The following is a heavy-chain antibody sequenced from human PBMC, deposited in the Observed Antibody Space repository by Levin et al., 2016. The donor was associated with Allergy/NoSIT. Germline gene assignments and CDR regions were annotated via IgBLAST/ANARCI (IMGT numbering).Heavy chain of an antibody. J-gene: IGHJ2*01. D-gene: IGHD5-12*01. CDR1: GYSFTSYW. CDR3: GANGNSGYDSWYFDL. CDR2: IDPSDSYT. V-gene: IGHV5-10-1*01. Sequence: GESLKISCKGSGYSFTSYWISWVRQMPGKGLEWMGRIDPSDSYTNYSPSFQGHVTISADKSISTAYLQWSSLKASDTAMYYCGANGNSGYDSWYFDLWGRGTLVTVSS.